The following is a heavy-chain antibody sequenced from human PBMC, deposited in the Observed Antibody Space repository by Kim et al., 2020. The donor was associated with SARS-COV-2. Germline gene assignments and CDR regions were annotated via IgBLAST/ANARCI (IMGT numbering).Heavy chain of an antibody. CDR1: GFTFSSYW. V-gene: IGHV3-74*01. Sequence: GGSLRLSCAASGFTFSSYWMHWVRQAPGKGLVWVSRINSDGSSTSYADSVKGRFTISRDNAKNTLYLQMNSLRAEDTAVYYCARGNYYDSSCYPRYFDYWGQGTLVTVSS. CDR3: ARGNYYDSSCYPRYFDY. D-gene: IGHD3-22*01. J-gene: IGHJ4*02. CDR2: INSDGSST.